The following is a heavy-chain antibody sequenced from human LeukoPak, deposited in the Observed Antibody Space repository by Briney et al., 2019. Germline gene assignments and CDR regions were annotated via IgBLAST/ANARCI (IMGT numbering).Heavy chain of an antibody. J-gene: IGHJ1*01. CDR1: GFTFSSNY. CDR2: IYSGGST. Sequence: GGXLRLSCAASGFTFSSNYMSWVRQAPGKGLEWVSVIYSGGSTYYSDSVTGRCTISRDNYKNKLYLQMNSLRAEDTAVYYCARDSDNWNSSSWGQGTLVTVSS. CDR3: ARDSDNWNSSS. V-gene: IGHV3-53*01. D-gene: IGHD1-7*01.